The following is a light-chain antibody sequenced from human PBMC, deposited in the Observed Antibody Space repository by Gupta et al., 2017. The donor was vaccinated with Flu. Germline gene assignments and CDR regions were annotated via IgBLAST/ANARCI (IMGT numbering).Light chain of an antibody. CDR2: KAS. J-gene: IGKJ1*01. CDR3: RHSKRWPPT. CDR1: ESLVYSDGDSY. V-gene: IGKV2-30*01. Sequence: DAVMTQSPLSLPVTLGQPASISCRSSESLVYSDGDSYVSWFHQRPGQSPRRLIYKASNRDSGIPDRISGSGSGTDFTLTISRLEAEDVGVYYCRHSKRWPPTFGQGTKVEI.